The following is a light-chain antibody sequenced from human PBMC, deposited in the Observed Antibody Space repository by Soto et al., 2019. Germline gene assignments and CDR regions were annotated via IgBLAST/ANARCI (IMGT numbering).Light chain of an antibody. V-gene: IGLV2-11*01. J-gene: IGLJ3*02. CDR1: SSYVGGYNF. Sequence: QSALTQPRSVSGSPGQSVTISCTGTSSYVGGYNFVSWSQQHPGKAPKLMIYDVTKRPSGVPDRFSGSKSGNTASLTISGLQAEDEADYYCCSYAGSYTWVFGGGTKVTVL. CDR3: CSYAGSYTWV. CDR2: DVT.